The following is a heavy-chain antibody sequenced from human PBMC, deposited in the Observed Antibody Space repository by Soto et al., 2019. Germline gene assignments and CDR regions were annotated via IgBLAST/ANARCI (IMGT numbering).Heavy chain of an antibody. CDR3: ARYWGAITYGYFDY. D-gene: IGHD3-10*01. J-gene: IGHJ4*02. V-gene: IGHV1-46*01. CDR1: GYTFTSYY. CDR2: INPSGGST. Sequence: SVKRSCKASGYTFTSYYMHWVRHAHGKGLEWMGIINPSGGSTSYAQKFQGRVTMTRDTSTNTVYMELSSLRSEDTAVYYSARYWGAITYGYFDYWGQGTLVTV.